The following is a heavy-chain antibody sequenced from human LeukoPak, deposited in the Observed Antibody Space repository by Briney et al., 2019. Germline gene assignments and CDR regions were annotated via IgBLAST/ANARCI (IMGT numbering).Heavy chain of an antibody. CDR3: ARAFIVVVPAALDY. V-gene: IGHV4-30-4*01. CDR1: GGSISSGDYY. CDR2: IYYSGST. J-gene: IGHJ4*02. Sequence: PSGTLSLTCAVSGGSISSGDYYWSWIRQPPGKGLEWIGYIYYSGSTYYNPSLKSRVTISVDTSKNQFSLKLSSVTAADTAVYYCARAFIVVVPAALDYWGQGTLVTVSS. D-gene: IGHD2-2*01.